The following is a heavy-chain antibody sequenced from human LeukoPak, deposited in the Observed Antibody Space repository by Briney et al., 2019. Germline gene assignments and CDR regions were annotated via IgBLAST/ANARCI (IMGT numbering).Heavy chain of an antibody. J-gene: IGHJ5*02. CDR3: ARVGGKRYNWFDP. V-gene: IGHV4-59*01. Sequence: PSETLSLTCTVSGGSIRSYYWSWIRQAPGKGLEWIGYIYYSGSTNYNPSLKSRVTISVDTSKNQFSLKLSSVTAADTAVYYCARVGGKRYNWFDPWGQGTLVTVSS. CDR2: IYYSGST. D-gene: IGHD1-26*01. CDR1: GGSIRSYY.